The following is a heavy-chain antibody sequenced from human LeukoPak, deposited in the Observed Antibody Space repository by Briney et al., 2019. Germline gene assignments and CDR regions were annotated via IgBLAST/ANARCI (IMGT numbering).Heavy chain of an antibody. V-gene: IGHV3-21*01. CDR3: ARYIAAAASYYYYGMDV. J-gene: IGHJ6*02. D-gene: IGHD6-13*01. Sequence: GGSLRLSCAASGFTFSSYSMNWVRQAPGKGLEWVSSISSSSSYIYYADSVKGRFTISRDNAKNSLYLQMNSLRAEDTAVYYCARYIAAAASYYYYGMDVWGQGTTVTVSS. CDR2: ISSSSSYI. CDR1: GFTFSSYS.